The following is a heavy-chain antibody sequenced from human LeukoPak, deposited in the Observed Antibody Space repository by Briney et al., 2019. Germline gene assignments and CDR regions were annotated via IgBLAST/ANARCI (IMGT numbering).Heavy chain of an antibody. CDR1: GFTFSSYW. Sequence: PGGSLRLSCAASGFTFSSYWMHWVRQVSGKGLVWVSHISNGGSSTNYADSVKGRFTISRDNAKNTLYLQMSSLRAEDTAVYYCARLYGGDSPFDYWGQGTLVTVSS. CDR3: ARLYGGDSPFDY. CDR2: ISNGGSST. D-gene: IGHD2-21*02. V-gene: IGHV3-74*01. J-gene: IGHJ4*02.